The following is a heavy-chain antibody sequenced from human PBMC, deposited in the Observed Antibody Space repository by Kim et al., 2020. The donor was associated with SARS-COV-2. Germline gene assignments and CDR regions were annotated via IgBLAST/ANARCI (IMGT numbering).Heavy chain of an antibody. Sequence: SETLSLTCTVSGGSISSSSYYWGWIRQPPGKGLEWIGSIYYSGSTYYNPSLKSRVTISVDTSKNKFSLKLSSVTAADTAVYYCARIDYYDSSGPFDYWGQGTLVTVSS. D-gene: IGHD3-22*01. CDR1: GGSISSSSYY. V-gene: IGHV4-39*01. CDR3: ARIDYYDSSGPFDY. J-gene: IGHJ4*02. CDR2: IYYSGST.